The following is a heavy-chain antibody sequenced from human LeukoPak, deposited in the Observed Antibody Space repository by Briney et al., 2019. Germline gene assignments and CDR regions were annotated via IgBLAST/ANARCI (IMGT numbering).Heavy chain of an antibody. CDR2: INHSGST. Sequence: PSETLSLTCAVYGGSFSGYYWSWIRQPPGKGLEWIGEINHSGSTNYNPSLKSRVTISVDTSKNQFSLKLSSVTAADTAVYYCARDALEYSSSWYYYYYYYMDVWGKGTTVTISS. CDR1: GGSFSGYY. V-gene: IGHV4-34*01. D-gene: IGHD6-13*01. J-gene: IGHJ6*03. CDR3: ARDALEYSSSWYYYYYYYMDV.